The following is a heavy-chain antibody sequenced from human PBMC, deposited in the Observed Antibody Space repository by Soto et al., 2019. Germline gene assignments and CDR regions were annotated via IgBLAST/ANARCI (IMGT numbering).Heavy chain of an antibody. CDR1: GFTFGDYA. V-gene: IGHV3-49*04. CDR3: TRGSLSGNPYYYYGMDV. J-gene: IGHJ6*02. CDR2: IRSKAYGGTT. Sequence: HPGGSLRLSCTASGFTFGDYAMSWVRQAPGKGLEWVGFIRSKAYGGTTEYAASVKGRFTISRDDSKSIAYLQMNSLKTEDTAVYYCTRGSLSGNPYYYYGMDVWGQGTTVTVSS. D-gene: IGHD3-10*01.